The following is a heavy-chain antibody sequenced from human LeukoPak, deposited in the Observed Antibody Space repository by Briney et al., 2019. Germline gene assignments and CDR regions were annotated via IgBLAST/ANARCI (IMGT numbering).Heavy chain of an antibody. CDR1: GGSLNTYY. V-gene: IGHV4-59*08. Sequence: SETLSLTCIVSGGSLNTYYWSWIRQPPGKRLEWIGFISHGGSTSYNHSLKGRVTISADTSKNQISLKVTSVTAADTGVYYCATQPPFDPGPQGILVTVSS. CDR2: ISHGGST. J-gene: IGHJ5*02. CDR3: ATQPPFDP.